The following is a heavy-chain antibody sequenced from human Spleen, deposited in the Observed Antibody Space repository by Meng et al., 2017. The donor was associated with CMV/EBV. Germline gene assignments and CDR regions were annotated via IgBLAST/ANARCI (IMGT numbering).Heavy chain of an antibody. CDR1: GFIFSSYN. D-gene: IGHD3-16*01. CDR2: ISSSSSYI. V-gene: IGHV3-21*01. CDR3: VRDGGGIKKYGMDV. J-gene: IGHJ6*02. Sequence: GESLKISLAASGFIFSSYNMKLVRQAPGKGLEWVSSISSSSSYIYYADSVKGRFTISRDNAKNSLYLQMSSLRAEDTALYYCVRDGGGIKKYGMDVWGQGTTVTVSS.